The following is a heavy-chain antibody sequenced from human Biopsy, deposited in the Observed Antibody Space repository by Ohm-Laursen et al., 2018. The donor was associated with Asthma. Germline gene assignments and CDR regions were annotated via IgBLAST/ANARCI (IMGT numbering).Heavy chain of an antibody. J-gene: IGHJ5*02. CDR3: ARGQKSAGDRWFDP. V-gene: IGHV1-2*06. Sequence: ASVNVSCKASGYTFIGCHIRGMRQAPGQGLEWMGRITPNSGGTNYAQKFQGRVTMTRDTSISTAYMEVSRLRSDDTAVYYCARGQKSAGDRWFDPWGQGTLVTVSS. CDR1: GYTFIGCH. D-gene: IGHD6-13*01. CDR2: ITPNSGGT.